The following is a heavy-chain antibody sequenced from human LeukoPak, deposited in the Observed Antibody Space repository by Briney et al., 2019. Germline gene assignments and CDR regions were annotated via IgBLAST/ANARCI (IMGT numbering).Heavy chain of an antibody. CDR1: GFTFNNYQ. Sequence: PGGSLRLSCAASGFTFNNYQMNWVRQAPGKGLECISYISSSGRTIYYADSLKGRFTVSRDNAKNLLYLRMNNLRAEDTAVYYCARGEYYFDYWGQGTLVTVSS. CDR3: ARGEYYFDY. J-gene: IGHJ4*02. CDR2: ISSSGRTI. V-gene: IGHV3-48*03.